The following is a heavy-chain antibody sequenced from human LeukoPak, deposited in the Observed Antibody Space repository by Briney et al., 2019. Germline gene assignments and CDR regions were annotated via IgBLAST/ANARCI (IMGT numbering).Heavy chain of an antibody. Sequence: GGSLRLSCGASGFIFSAYIMAWVRQAPGKGLEWIARIRKKERRYTTEYAASVQGRFVVSRDDSKNSMFLQINSRQTEDTAAYYYTREGGEGGYTAFDIWGQGTMVTVSS. CDR2: IRKKERRYTT. CDR3: TREGGEGGYTAFDI. D-gene: IGHD3-16*01. V-gene: IGHV3-72*01. J-gene: IGHJ3*02. CDR1: GFIFSAYI.